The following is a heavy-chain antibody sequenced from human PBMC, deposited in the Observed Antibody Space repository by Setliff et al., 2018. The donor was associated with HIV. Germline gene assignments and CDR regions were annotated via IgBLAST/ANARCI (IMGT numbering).Heavy chain of an antibody. V-gene: IGHV1-69*13. Sequence: SVKVSCKASGVTFSTYAISWARQAPGQGLEWLGGIIPIFGTTIYAEKFQGRVTISADESTSTAYMELNSLRFEDTAVYYCAAVESFMFQGVRNWGQGTLVTVSS. D-gene: IGHD3-10*01. CDR3: AAVESFMFQGVRN. CDR2: IIPIFGTT. CDR1: GVTFSTYA. J-gene: IGHJ4*02.